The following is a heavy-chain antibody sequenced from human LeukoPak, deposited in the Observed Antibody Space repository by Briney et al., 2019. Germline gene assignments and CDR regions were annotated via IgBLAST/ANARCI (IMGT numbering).Heavy chain of an antibody. CDR2: IIPIFGTA. D-gene: IGHD3-22*01. Sequence: GASVKVSCKASGGTFSSYAISWVRQAPGQGLEWMGGIIPIFGTANYAQKFQGRVTITPDESTSTAYMELGSLRSEDTAVYYCARDARDYYDSSGYYFDYWGQGTLVTVSS. CDR3: ARDARDYYDSSGYYFDY. CDR1: GGTFSSYA. J-gene: IGHJ4*02. V-gene: IGHV1-69*13.